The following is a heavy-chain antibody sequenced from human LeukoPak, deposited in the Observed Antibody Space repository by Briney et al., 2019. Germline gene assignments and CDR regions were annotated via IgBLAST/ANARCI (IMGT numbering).Heavy chain of an antibody. CDR2: ISPSGGST. CDR3: AGDSATGAPLDY. V-gene: IGHV1-46*01. Sequence: ASVKVSCKASGYTFTSYYMHWVRQAPGQGLEWMGIISPSGGSTSYAQKFQGRVTMTRDTSTSTVYMELSSLRSEDTAVYYCAGDSATGAPLDYWGQGTLVTVSS. J-gene: IGHJ4*02. D-gene: IGHD1-14*01. CDR1: GYTFTSYY.